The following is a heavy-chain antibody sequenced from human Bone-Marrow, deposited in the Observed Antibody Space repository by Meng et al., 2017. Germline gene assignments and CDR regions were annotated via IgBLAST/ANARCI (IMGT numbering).Heavy chain of an antibody. V-gene: IGHV1-8*01. CDR2: MNPNSGNT. J-gene: IGHJ4*02. CDR3: ARSYSSSWYPLSYFDY. Sequence: ASVKVSCKASGYTFASYDINWVRQATGQGLEWMGWMNPNSGNTGYAQKFQGRVTMTRNTSISTAYMELSRLRSEDTAVYYCARSYSSSWYPLSYFDYWGQGTLVTVSS. CDR1: GYTFASYD. D-gene: IGHD6-13*01.